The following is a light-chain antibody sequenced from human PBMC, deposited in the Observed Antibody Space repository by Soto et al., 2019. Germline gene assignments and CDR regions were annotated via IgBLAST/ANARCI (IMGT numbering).Light chain of an antibody. CDR1: QSIDRW. V-gene: IGKV1-39*01. CDR2: AAS. J-gene: IGKJ5*01. CDR3: QQSYSTPIT. Sequence: IQMTQSPSTLPASVGDRATITCRASQSIDRWVAWYQQEPGKAPKFLIYAASSLQSGVPSRFSGSGSGTDFTLTISSLQPEDFATYYCQQSYSTPITFGQGTRLEIK.